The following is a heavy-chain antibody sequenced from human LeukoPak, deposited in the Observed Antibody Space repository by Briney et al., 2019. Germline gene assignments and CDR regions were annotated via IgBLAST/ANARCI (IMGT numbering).Heavy chain of an antibody. Sequence: GGSLRLSCVVSGLTFSSYSMSWVRQAPGKGLEWVTVISYDGSNKYYADSVKGRFTISRDNSKNTLYLQMNSLRAEDTAVYYCARDHELRYFDWLSWYFDYWGQGTLVTVSS. J-gene: IGHJ4*02. CDR2: ISYDGSNK. CDR1: GLTFSSYS. V-gene: IGHV3-30-3*01. D-gene: IGHD3-9*01. CDR3: ARDHELRYFDWLSWYFDY.